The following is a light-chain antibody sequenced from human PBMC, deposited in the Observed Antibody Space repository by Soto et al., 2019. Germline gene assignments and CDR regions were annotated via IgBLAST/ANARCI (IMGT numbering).Light chain of an antibody. CDR3: QQRSNWPPFT. Sequence: EVVLTQSPATLSVSPGEGVTLSCRASQGIGDTLAWYQQKPGQAPRLLIFDASNRATGIPARFSGSGSGTEFTLTISSLEPEDFAVYYCQQRSNWPPFTFGPGTKVEIK. V-gene: IGKV3-11*01. CDR1: QGIGDT. CDR2: DAS. J-gene: IGKJ3*01.